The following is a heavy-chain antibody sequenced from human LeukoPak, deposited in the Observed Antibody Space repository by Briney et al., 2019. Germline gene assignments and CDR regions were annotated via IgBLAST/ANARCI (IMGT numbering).Heavy chain of an antibody. CDR3: ARGIPRGYDSSGYYYLPPPFFDY. Sequence: GGSLRLSCAASAFTFRNYAMHWLRQAPGKGLEWVAVIASDGNDKHLADSVKGRFTISRDNAKNSLYLQMNSLRAEDTAVYYCARGIPRGYDSSGYYYLPPPFFDYWGQGTLVTVSS. CDR1: AFTFRNYA. J-gene: IGHJ4*02. CDR2: IASDGNDK. V-gene: IGHV3-30*03. D-gene: IGHD3-22*01.